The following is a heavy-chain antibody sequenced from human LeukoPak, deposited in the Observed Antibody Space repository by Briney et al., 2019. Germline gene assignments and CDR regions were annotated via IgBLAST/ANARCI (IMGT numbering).Heavy chain of an antibody. D-gene: IGHD3-22*01. CDR1: GFTFGHYA. CDR2: ISYGGNNQ. Sequence: PGGSLRLSCGASGFTFGHYAMNWVRQAPGQGLERVAFISYGGNNQYYADSVKGRFTISRDNSKNTVYLQMSSLRPEDTAVYYCARAPDSSGYYYHFDYWGQGTLVTGSS. J-gene: IGHJ4*02. CDR3: ARAPDSSGYYYHFDY. V-gene: IGHV3-30-3*01.